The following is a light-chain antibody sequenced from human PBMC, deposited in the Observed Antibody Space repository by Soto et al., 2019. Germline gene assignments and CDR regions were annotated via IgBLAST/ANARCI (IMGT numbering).Light chain of an antibody. J-gene: IGKJ1*01. Sequence: DIQMTQSPSTLSASVGDRVTITCRASQGISGWLAWYQQKAGKAPRLLIFDASSLMSGVPSRFSGSGYGTEFTLTINRLXPDDSATYYCQQYDSFSVWTFGQGTKVDIK. CDR1: QGISGW. CDR3: QQYDSFSVWT. V-gene: IGKV1-5*01. CDR2: DAS.